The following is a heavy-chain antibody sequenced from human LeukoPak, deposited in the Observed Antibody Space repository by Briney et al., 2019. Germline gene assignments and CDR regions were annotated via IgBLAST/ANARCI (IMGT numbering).Heavy chain of an antibody. CDR3: TRHNYYEDGFDY. Sequence: GGSLRLSCAASGFTFSGSAMLWVRQASGKGLEWVGRIRSKANTYATAYAAPVKGRFVISRDDSKNTAYLQMNSLKTEDTAVYYCTRHNYYEDGFDYWGQGTLVTVSS. D-gene: IGHD3-22*01. J-gene: IGHJ4*02. CDR1: GFTFSGSA. V-gene: IGHV3-73*01. CDR2: IRSKANTYAT.